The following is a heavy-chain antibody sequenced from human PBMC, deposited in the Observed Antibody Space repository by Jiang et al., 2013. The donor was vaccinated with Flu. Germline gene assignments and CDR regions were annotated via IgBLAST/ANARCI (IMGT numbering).Heavy chain of an antibody. CDR2: TYYRSKWYN. Sequence: GLVKPSQTLSLTCAISGDSVSSNSAAWNWIWQSPSRGLEWLGRTYYRSKWYNDYAVSVKGRITINPDTSKNQFSLHLNSVTPEDTAVYYCTRDRAAADAILVNSFDPWGQGILVTVSS. V-gene: IGHV6-1*01. CDR1: GDSVSSNSAA. CDR3: TRDRAAADAILVNSFDP. J-gene: IGHJ5*02. D-gene: IGHD6-13*01.